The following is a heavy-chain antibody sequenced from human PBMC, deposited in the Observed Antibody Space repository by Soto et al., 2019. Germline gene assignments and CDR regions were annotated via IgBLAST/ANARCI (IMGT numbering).Heavy chain of an antibody. CDR2: IYPGDSDT. J-gene: IGHJ4*02. CDR3: ARYYFDSSASSYYFDY. D-gene: IGHD3-22*01. CDR1: VYRFTSQW. Sequence: GESLKISCKGSVYRFTSQWIGWVRQMPGKGLEWMGVIYPGDSDTKYSPSFQGQVTISADKSISTAYLQWSSLQASDTAMYYCARYYFDSSASSYYFDYWGQGTQVTVS. V-gene: IGHV5-51*01.